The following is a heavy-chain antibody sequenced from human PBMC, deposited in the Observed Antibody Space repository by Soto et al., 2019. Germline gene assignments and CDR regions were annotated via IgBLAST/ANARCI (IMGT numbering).Heavy chain of an antibody. D-gene: IGHD5-12*01. CDR1: GGTFSSYA. Sequence: QVQLVQSGAEVKKPGSSVKVSCKASGGTFSSYAISWVRQAPGQGLEWMGGIIPIFGTANYAQKFQGRVTITADESTSTAYMELSSLRSEDTAVYYCARGLREYSGYTMTYFDHWGQGTLVTVSS. CDR2: IIPIFGTA. CDR3: ARGLREYSGYTMTYFDH. V-gene: IGHV1-69*01. J-gene: IGHJ4*02.